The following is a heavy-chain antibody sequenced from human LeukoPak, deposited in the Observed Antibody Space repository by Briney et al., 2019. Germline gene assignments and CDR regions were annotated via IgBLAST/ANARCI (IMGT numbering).Heavy chain of an antibody. V-gene: IGHV3-30*19. CDR2: ISYDETNK. CDR3: ARRWYFDL. Sequence: GGSLRLSCAASGFTFSSYGMHWVRQAPGKGLEWVAVISYDETNKYYADSVQGRFTISRDNSKNTLYLQINSLRAEDTALYYCARRWYFDLWGRGTLVTVSS. CDR1: GFTFSSYG. J-gene: IGHJ2*01.